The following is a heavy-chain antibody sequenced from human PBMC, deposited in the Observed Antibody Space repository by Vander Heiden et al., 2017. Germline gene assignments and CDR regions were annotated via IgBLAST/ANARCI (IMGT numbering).Heavy chain of an antibody. D-gene: IGHD4-17*01. CDR3: SYGLSDY. J-gene: IGHJ4*02. Sequence: EVQLVESGGGLVQPGGSLKLSCAASGFTFSCSAMHWVRQASGKGLGWVGRIRSKANSYATAYAASVKGRFTISRDDSKNTAYLQMNSLKTEDTAVYYCSYGLSDYWGQGTLVTVSS. CDR2: IRSKANSYAT. V-gene: IGHV3-73*02. CDR1: GFTFSCSA.